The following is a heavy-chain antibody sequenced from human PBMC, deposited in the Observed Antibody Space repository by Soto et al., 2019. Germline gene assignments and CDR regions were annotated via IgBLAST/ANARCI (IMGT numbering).Heavy chain of an antibody. J-gene: IGHJ6*02. CDR1: GGSISSSSYY. Sequence: SETLSLTCTVSGGSISSSSYYWGWIRQPPGKGLEWIGSIYYSGSTYYNPSLKSRVTISVDTSKNQFSLKLSSVTAADTAVYYCARHTFYDSSGYYYLGVTEYGMDVWGQGTTVT. CDR2: IYYSGST. V-gene: IGHV4-39*01. D-gene: IGHD3-22*01. CDR3: ARHTFYDSSGYYYLGVTEYGMDV.